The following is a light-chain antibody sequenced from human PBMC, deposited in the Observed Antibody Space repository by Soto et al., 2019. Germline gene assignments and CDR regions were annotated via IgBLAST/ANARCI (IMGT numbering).Light chain of an antibody. V-gene: IGKV2-28*01. CDR1: QSLLQSKCYNY. CDR2: FGS. Sequence: DIVMTQSPLSLPVTPGEPASISCSSSQSLLQSKCYNYLDWYLQKPGQSPQLLIYFGSYRASGVPDRVRGSGSDTDFTLKIRSVEAEDVGVYYCMQSQQSPPTFGQGTKVEL. J-gene: IGKJ1*01. CDR3: MQSQQSPPT.